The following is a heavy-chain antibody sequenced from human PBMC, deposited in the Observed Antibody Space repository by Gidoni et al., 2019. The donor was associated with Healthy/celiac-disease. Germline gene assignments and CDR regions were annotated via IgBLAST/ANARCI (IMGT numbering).Heavy chain of an antibody. Sequence: QVQLVQSGAEVKKPGASVKVSCKASGYTFTSYDINWVRQSTGQGLEWMGWMNPNSVNTGYAQKFQGRVTMTRNTSIITAYMELSSLRSEDTAVYYCARGVYYYGSGSYFDYSGQGTLVPVPS. CDR2: MNPNSVNT. J-gene: IGHJ4*02. CDR3: ARGVYYYGSGSYFDY. CDR1: GYTFTSYD. V-gene: IGHV1-8*01. D-gene: IGHD3-10*01.